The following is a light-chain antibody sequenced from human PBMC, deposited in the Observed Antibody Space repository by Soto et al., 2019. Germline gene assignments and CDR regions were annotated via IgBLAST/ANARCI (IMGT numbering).Light chain of an antibody. V-gene: IGKV3-15*01. J-gene: IGKJ1*01. CDR2: GAS. Sequence: EIVMTQSPATLSVSPGERATLSCRASQSVSSNLAWYQQKPGQAPRLLIYGASTRATGIPARFSGSGSGTEIPLTSSRLQSEDVAVYYCQQYSKWPPETFGQGTKVEIK. CDR1: QSVSSN. CDR3: QQYSKWPPET.